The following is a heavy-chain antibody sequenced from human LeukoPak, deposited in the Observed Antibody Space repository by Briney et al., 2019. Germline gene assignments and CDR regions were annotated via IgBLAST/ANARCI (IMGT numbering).Heavy chain of an antibody. D-gene: IGHD4-17*01. Sequence: PGGSLRLSCAASGFTFSSYGMHWVRQAPGKGLEWVAFIRYDGSNKYYADSVKGRFTISRDNSKNTLYLQMNSLRAEDTAVYYCAKAYFGGYGDYGYYYYYMDVWGKGTTVTISS. V-gene: IGHV3-30*02. J-gene: IGHJ6*03. CDR1: GFTFSSYG. CDR3: AKAYFGGYGDYGYYYYYMDV. CDR2: IRYDGSNK.